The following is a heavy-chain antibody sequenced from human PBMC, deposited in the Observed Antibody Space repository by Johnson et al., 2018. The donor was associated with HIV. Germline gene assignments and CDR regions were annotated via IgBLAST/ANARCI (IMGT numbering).Heavy chain of an antibody. CDR3: ARDPFYGAFDI. CDR2: ISYHGSDK. Sequence: QVQLVESGGGVVQPGRSLTLSCAPSGFAFSTYAMHWVRQAPGKGLEWVAVISYHGSDKIYADSVKGRFTVSRDNSKNTLDLQMSSLRPDDTAMYYCARDPFYGAFDIWGQGTMVTVSS. CDR1: GFAFSTYA. J-gene: IGHJ3*02. D-gene: IGHD2/OR15-2a*01. V-gene: IGHV3-30-3*01.